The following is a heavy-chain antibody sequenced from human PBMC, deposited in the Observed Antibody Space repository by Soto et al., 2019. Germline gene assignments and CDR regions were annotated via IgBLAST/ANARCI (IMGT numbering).Heavy chain of an antibody. CDR3: AREAGHYYYYGMDV. Sequence: GGSLRLSCAASGFTFSSYWMHWVRQAPGKGLVWVSRVNSDGSSTSYADSVKGRFTISRDNAKNTLYLQMNSLRAEDTAVYYCAREAGHYYYYGMDVWGQGTTVTVSS. V-gene: IGHV3-74*01. J-gene: IGHJ6*02. CDR2: VNSDGSST. CDR1: GFTFSSYW.